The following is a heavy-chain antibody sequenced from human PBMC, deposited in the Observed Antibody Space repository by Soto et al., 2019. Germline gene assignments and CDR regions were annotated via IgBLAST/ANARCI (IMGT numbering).Heavy chain of an antibody. CDR1: GYTFTSYY. V-gene: IGHV1-46*01. J-gene: IGHJ5*02. Sequence: QVQLVQSGAEVKKPGASVKVSCKASGYTFTSYYMHWVRQAPGQGLEWMGIINPSGGSTSYAQKFQGRVTMTRDTSTSTVYMELSSLRAEDAAVYYCARGYGDWDWFDPWGQGTLVTVSS. D-gene: IGHD4-17*01. CDR3: ARGYGDWDWFDP. CDR2: INPSGGST.